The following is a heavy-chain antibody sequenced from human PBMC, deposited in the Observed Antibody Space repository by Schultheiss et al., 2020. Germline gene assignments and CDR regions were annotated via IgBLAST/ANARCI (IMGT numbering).Heavy chain of an antibody. D-gene: IGHD3/OR15-3a*01. V-gene: IGHV4-59*12. Sequence: ESLKISCTVPGGSISSYYWSWIRQPPGKGLEWIGYIYYSGSTNYNPSLKSRVTISVDTFKNQFSLKLSSVTAADTAVYYCARLDKTSRGASDYWGQGTLVTVSS. CDR1: GGSISSYY. J-gene: IGHJ4*02. CDR2: IYYSGST. CDR3: ARLDKTSRGASDY.